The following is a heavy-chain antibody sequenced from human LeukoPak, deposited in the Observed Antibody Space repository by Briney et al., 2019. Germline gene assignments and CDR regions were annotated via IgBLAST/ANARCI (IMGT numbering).Heavy chain of an antibody. Sequence: PGGSLRLSCAASGFTFSNYWMSWVRQAPGKGLEWVANIKQDESEKFYVDSVRGRFSISRDNAGNSLYLQMNSLRAEDTAVYYCAREVAVAGSFDYWGQGTLVTVSS. CDR2: IKQDESEK. D-gene: IGHD6-19*01. CDR3: AREVAVAGSFDY. V-gene: IGHV3-7*01. J-gene: IGHJ4*02. CDR1: GFTFSNYW.